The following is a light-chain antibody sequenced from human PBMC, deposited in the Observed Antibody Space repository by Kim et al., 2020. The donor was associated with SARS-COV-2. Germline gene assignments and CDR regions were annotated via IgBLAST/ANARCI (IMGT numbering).Light chain of an antibody. V-gene: IGKV3-20*01. CDR1: QSVSSSY. CDR3: QQYGSSPLT. Sequence: SPGESATLSCRASQSVSSSYLAWYQGKPGQAPRLLIYGASSRATGIPDRFSGGGSGTDFTLTISRLEPEDFAVYYCQQYGSSPLTFGGGTKVDIK. CDR2: GAS. J-gene: IGKJ4*01.